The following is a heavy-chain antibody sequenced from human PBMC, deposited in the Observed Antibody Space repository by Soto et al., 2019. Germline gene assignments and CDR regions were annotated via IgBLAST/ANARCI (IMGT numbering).Heavy chain of an antibody. V-gene: IGHV3-33*01. Sequence: QMQLVESGGGVVQPGRSLRLSCAASGFTFRSYGIHWVRQAPGKGLGWVALIWFDGSKKYYVDSVKGRFAVSRDNSKNTLYLQMNSLRVEDTAVYYCARDRLVPYGYGMDVWGPGTTVTVS. CDR1: GFTFRSYG. J-gene: IGHJ6*02. D-gene: IGHD2-2*01. CDR3: ARDRLVPYGYGMDV. CDR2: IWFDGSKK.